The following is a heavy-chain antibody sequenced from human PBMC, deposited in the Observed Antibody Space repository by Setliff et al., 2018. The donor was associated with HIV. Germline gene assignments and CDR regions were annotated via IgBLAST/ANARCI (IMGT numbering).Heavy chain of an antibody. CDR1: GYSISSGYY. CDR2: MYHSGST. Sequence: SETLSLTCAVSGYSISSGYYWGWIRQPPGKGLEWIGSMYHSGSTYYNPSLKSRVTISVDTSKNYFSLKLSYVTAADTAVYYCARQMPGVRGVIVASIDYWGQGTLVTVAS. V-gene: IGHV4-38-2*01. J-gene: IGHJ4*02. CDR3: ARQMPGVRGVIVASIDY. D-gene: IGHD3-10*01.